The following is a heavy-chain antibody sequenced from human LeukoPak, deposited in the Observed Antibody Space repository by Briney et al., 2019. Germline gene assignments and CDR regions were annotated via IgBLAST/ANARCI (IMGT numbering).Heavy chain of an antibody. CDR2: ISYDGSNK. CDR3: ARDPHGRPTYYFDY. V-gene: IGHV3-30*03. J-gene: IGHJ4*02. CDR1: GFTFSSYG. Sequence: GGSLRLSCAASGFTFSSYGMHWVRQAPGKGLEWVAVISYDGSNKYYADSVKGRFTISRDNSKNTLYLQMNSLRAEDTAVYYCARDPHGRPTYYFDYWGQGTLVTVSS. D-gene: IGHD2-8*01.